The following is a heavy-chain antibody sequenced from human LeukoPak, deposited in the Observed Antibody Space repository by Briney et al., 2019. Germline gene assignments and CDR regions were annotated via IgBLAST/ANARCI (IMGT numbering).Heavy chain of an antibody. CDR1: GYSFTNYW. CDR3: ARDDSSGYDY. V-gene: IGHV5-51*01. Sequence: GESLKISCKGSGYSFTNYWIGWVRQMPGKGLEWMGIIYPGDSETRYSPSFQGQVTISANKSITTAYLQWSSLKASDTAMYYCARDDSSGYDYWGQGTLVTVSS. J-gene: IGHJ4*02. CDR2: IYPGDSET. D-gene: IGHD3-22*01.